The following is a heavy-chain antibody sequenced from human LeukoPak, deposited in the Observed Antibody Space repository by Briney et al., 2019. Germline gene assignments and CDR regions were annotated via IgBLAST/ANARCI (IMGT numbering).Heavy chain of an antibody. CDR3: ARGGGSCSSTSCYNDY. CDR2: INHSGST. Sequence: PSETLSLTCAVYGGSFSGYYWSWIQQPPGKGLEWIGEINHSGSTNYNPSLKSRVTISVDTSKNQFSLKLSSVTAADTAVYYCARGGGSCSSTSCYNDYWGQGTLVTVSS. V-gene: IGHV4-34*01. D-gene: IGHD2-2*02. CDR1: GGSFSGYY. J-gene: IGHJ4*02.